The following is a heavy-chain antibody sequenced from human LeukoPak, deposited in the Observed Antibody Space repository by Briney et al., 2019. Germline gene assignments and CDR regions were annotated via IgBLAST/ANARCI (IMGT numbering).Heavy chain of an antibody. Sequence: SETLSLTCTVSGGSISSSSYYWGWIRQPPGKGLEWIGSIYYSGSTYYNPSLKSRVTISVDTSKNQFSLKLSSVTAADTAVYYCARERPDENYYYYMDVWGKGTTVTVSS. CDR2: IYYSGST. V-gene: IGHV4-39*02. CDR3: ARERPDENYYYYMDV. J-gene: IGHJ6*03. CDR1: GGSISSSSYY.